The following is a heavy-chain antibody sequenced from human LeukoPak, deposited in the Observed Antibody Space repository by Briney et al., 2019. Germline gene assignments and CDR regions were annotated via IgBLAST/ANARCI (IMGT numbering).Heavy chain of an antibody. Sequence: RGSLRLSCAASGFTFSDYYMSWIRQAPGKGLEWVSYISSSGSTIYYADSVKGRFTTSRDNAKNSLYLQMNSLRAEDTAVYYCARDAWIQLFDAFDIWGQGTMVTVSS. D-gene: IGHD5-18*01. V-gene: IGHV3-11*04. CDR2: ISSSGSTI. CDR1: GFTFSDYY. J-gene: IGHJ3*02. CDR3: ARDAWIQLFDAFDI.